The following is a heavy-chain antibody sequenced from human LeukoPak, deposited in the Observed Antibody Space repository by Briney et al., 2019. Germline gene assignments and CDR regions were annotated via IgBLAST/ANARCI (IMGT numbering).Heavy chain of an antibody. CDR3: ARGDRFRYSYADY. CDR2: ISWNSGSI. J-gene: IGHJ4*02. V-gene: IGHV3-9*03. D-gene: IGHD5-18*01. CDR1: GFTFDDYA. Sequence: GGSLRLSCAASGFTFDDYAMHWVRQAPGKGLEWVSGISWNSGSIGYAASVKGRFTISRDNAKNSLYLQMNSLRAEDMALYYCARGDRFRYSYADYWSQGTLVTVSS.